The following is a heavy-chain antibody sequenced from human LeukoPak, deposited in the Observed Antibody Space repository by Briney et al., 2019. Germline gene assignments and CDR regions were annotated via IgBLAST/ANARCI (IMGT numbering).Heavy chain of an antibody. CDR2: VIPIFGTA. D-gene: IGHD2-15*01. Sequence: SVKVSCKASGGTFSSYAISWVRQAPGQGLEWMGGVIPIFGTANYAQKFQGRVTITADESTSTAYMELSSLRSEDTAVYYCARASGGARTHYYYGMDVWGKGTTVTVSS. CDR3: ARASGGARTHYYYGMDV. J-gene: IGHJ6*04. V-gene: IGHV1-69*01. CDR1: GGTFSSYA.